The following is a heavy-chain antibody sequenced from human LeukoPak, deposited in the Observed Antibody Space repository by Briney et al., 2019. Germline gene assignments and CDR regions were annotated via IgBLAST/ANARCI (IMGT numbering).Heavy chain of an antibody. CDR2: IYYSGST. CDR3: ARVYYSNSYDYWYFDL. Sequence: PSETLSLTCTVSGGSISSYYWSWLRQPPGKGLEWIAYIYYSGSTNYNPSLKSRVTISVDTSKNQFSLKLSSVTAADTAVYYCARVYYSNSYDYWYFDLWGRGTLVTVSS. V-gene: IGHV4-59*01. J-gene: IGHJ2*01. CDR1: GGSISSYY. D-gene: IGHD6-13*01.